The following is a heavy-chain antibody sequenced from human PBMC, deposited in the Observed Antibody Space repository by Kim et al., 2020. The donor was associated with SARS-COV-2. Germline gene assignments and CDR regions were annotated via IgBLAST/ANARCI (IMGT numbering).Heavy chain of an antibody. J-gene: IGHJ4*02. CDR3: VRDGHPDKWPADH. CDR2: ITNDGKSE. D-gene: IGHD2-8*01. CDR1: GFTFSSQA. Sequence: GGSLRLSCVASGFTFSSQAMHWVRQAPGKGLEWLAIITNDGKSENYADSVRGRFTISRDNSRDTLYLQMNSLRTEDTAIYYCVRDGHPDKWPADHWGEGTLVTVSS. V-gene: IGHV3-30*04.